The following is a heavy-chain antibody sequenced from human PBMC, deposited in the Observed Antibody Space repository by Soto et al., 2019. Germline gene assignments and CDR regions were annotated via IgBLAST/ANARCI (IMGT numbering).Heavy chain of an antibody. J-gene: IGHJ6*02. CDR3: ARNPYCSGGSCYDYYYGMDV. D-gene: IGHD2-15*01. Sequence: GGSLRLSCAASGFTFSSYGMHWVRQAPGKGLEWVAVIWYDGSNKYYADSVKGRFTISRDNSKNTLYLQMNSLRAEDTAVYYCARNPYCSGGSCYDYYYGMDVRGQGTTVTVSS. V-gene: IGHV3-33*01. CDR2: IWYDGSNK. CDR1: GFTFSSYG.